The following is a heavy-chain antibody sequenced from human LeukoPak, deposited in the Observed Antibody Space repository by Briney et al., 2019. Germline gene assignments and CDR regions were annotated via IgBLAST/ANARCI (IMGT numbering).Heavy chain of an antibody. J-gene: IGHJ4*02. D-gene: IGHD5-18*01. CDR3: ARGGQLLSELAPKY. CDR1: GGSISSYY. CDR2: IYYSGST. V-gene: IGHV4-59*08. Sequence: SETLSLTCTVSGGSISSYYWSWIRQPPGKGLEWIGYIYYSGSTNYNPSLKSRVTISVDTSKNQFSLKLSSVTAADTAVNYCARGGQLLSELAPKYWGQGTLATVSS.